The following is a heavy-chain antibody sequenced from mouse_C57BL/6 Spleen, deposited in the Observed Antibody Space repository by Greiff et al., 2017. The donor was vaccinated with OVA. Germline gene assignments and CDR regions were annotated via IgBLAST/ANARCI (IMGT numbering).Heavy chain of an antibody. CDR3: ARSDHYYGSSLWFAY. CDR2: INPNNGGT. Sequence: EVQLQQSGPELVKPGASVKIPCKASGYTFTDYNMDWVKQSHGKSLEWIGDINPNNGGTIYNQKFKGKATLTVDKSSSTAYMELRSLTSEDTAVYYCARSDHYYGSSLWFAYWGQGTLVTVSA. J-gene: IGHJ3*01. CDR1: GYTFTDYN. D-gene: IGHD1-1*01. V-gene: IGHV1-18*01.